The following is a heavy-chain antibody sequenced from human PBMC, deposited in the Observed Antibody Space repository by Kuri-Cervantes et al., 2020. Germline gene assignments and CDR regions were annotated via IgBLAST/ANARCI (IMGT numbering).Heavy chain of an antibody. Sequence: GESLKISCAASGFTFSSYSMNWVRQAPGKGLEWVSGVSWNGSRTHYADSVKGRFIISRDNSRSFLYQQMNSLRPEDMAVYYCVRSPEAAAGTRGDYWGQGTRVTVSS. CDR1: GFTFSSYS. D-gene: IGHD6-13*01. CDR3: VRSPEAAAGTRGDY. V-gene: IGHV3-19*01. J-gene: IGHJ4*02. CDR2: VSWNGSRT.